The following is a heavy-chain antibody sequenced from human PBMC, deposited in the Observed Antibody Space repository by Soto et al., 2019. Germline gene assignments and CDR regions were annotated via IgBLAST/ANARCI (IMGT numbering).Heavy chain of an antibody. Sequence: QVQLVQSGAEVKKPGSSVKVSCKASGGTFSSYTISWVRQAPGQGLEWMGRIIPMLGRVNYAQKFQGRVTISADKSTSTDYMEMSSLRSEDTAVYYCARDHGMVVEPASNWFDPWGQGTLVTVSS. V-gene: IGHV1-69*08. CDR2: IIPMLGRV. CDR3: ARDHGMVVEPASNWFDP. CDR1: GGTFSSYT. D-gene: IGHD2-2*01. J-gene: IGHJ5*02.